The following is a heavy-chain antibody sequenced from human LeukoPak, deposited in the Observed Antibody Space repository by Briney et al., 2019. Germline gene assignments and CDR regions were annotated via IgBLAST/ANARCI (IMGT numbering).Heavy chain of an antibody. CDR3: TTGVI. Sequence: AGVPLRLSCAACGFTFSYAWMSGVREARGRGLEWLGRVRSKTDGGATYYAAPVKGRFTISRDDSKTTLFLQMNSLKSEDTAVYYCTTGVIWGEGTLFTVSS. CDR1: GFTFSYAW. CDR2: VRSKTDGGAT. D-gene: IGHD2-8*01. J-gene: IGHJ4*02. V-gene: IGHV3-15*01.